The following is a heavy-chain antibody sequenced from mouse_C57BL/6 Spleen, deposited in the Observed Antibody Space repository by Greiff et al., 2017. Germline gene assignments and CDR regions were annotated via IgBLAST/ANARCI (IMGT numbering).Heavy chain of an antibody. J-gene: IGHJ4*01. V-gene: IGHV5-17*01. D-gene: IGHD1-1*01. CDR1: GFTFSDYG. Sequence: EVMLVESGGGLVKPGGSLKLSCAASGFTFSDYGMHWVRQAPEKGLEWVAYISSGSSTIYYADTVKGRFTISRDNAKNTLFLQRTSLRSEDTAMYYCARNYGSGDAMDYWGQGTSVTVSS. CDR2: ISSGSSTI. CDR3: ARNYGSGDAMDY.